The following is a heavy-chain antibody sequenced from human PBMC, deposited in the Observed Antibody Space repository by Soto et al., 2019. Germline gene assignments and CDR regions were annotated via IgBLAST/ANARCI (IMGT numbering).Heavy chain of an antibody. CDR2: ISGSGGST. V-gene: IGHV3-23*01. Sequence: LRLSCAASGFTFSSYAMGWVRQAPGKGLEWVSAISGSGGSTYYADSVKGRFTISRDNSKNTLYLQMNSLRAEDTAVYYCAKDRGVTMVRGVIIKRIFDYWGQGTLVTVSS. CDR3: AKDRGVTMVRGVIIKRIFDY. CDR1: GFTFSSYA. D-gene: IGHD3-10*01. J-gene: IGHJ4*02.